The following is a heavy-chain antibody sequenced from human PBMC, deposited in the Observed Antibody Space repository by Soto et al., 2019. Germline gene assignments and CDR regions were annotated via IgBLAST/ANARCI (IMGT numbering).Heavy chain of an antibody. CDR2: IYSGGST. D-gene: IGHD3-9*01. Sequence: QPGGSLRLSCAASGFTVSSNYMSWVRQAPGKGLEWVSVIYSGGSTYYADSVKGRFTISRDNSKNTLYLQMNSLRAEDTAVYYCASQNFDWFTYYGMDVWGQGTTVTVSS. V-gene: IGHV3-53*01. CDR3: ASQNFDWFTYYGMDV. CDR1: GFTVSSNY. J-gene: IGHJ6*02.